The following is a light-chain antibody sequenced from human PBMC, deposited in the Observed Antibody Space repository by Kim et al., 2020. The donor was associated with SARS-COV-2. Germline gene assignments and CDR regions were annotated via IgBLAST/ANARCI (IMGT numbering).Light chain of an antibody. CDR1: QSISSS. J-gene: IGKJ2*01. Sequence: DIQMTQSPSTLSASVGDRVTITCRASQSISSSLAWYQHKPGKAPKLLIYDASSLESGVPSRISGSGSGTEFTLTISSLQPDDFAVYCCQQYYTHLYTFGQGTKVDIK. CDR3: QQYYTHLYT. CDR2: DAS. V-gene: IGKV1-5*01.